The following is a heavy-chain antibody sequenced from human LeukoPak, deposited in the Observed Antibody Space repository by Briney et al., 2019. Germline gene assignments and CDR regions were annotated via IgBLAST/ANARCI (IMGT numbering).Heavy chain of an antibody. J-gene: IGHJ4*02. CDR3: AREVYCGGDCYSHYFDY. V-gene: IGHV4-38-2*01. CDR1: GYSIGSGYY. CDR2: IYHSGST. D-gene: IGHD2-21*01. Sequence: SETLSLTCAVSGYSIGSGYYWAWIRQPPGKGLEWIGSIYHSGSTYYNPSLKSRVTISVDTSKNQFSLKLSSVTAADTAVYYCAREVYCGGDCYSHYFDYWGQGTLVTVSS.